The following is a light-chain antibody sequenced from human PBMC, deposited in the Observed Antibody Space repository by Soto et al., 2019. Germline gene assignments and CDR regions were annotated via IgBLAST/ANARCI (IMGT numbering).Light chain of an antibody. CDR1: NIGSKS. V-gene: IGLV3-21*02. Sequence: SYELTQPPSVSVAPGQTARITCGGNNIGSKSVHWYQQKPGQAPVLVVYDDSDRPSGIPDRFSGSNSGNTATLTISRVEAGDEADYYCQVWDSSSDHPGFGGGTKLTVL. CDR3: QVWDSSSDHPG. J-gene: IGLJ2*01. CDR2: DDS.